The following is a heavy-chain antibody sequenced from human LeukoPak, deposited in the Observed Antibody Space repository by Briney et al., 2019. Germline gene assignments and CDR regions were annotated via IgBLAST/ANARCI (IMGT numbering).Heavy chain of an antibody. CDR1: GFTFSSYA. J-gene: IGHJ4*02. V-gene: IGHV3-23*01. Sequence: GGSLRLSCAASGFTFSSYAMSWVRQAPGKGLEWVSAISGSGGSTYYADSVKGRFTISRDNSKNTLYLQMNSLRAEDTAVYYCAKDASFLIAVAGLGFDYWGQGTLVAV. CDR3: AKDASFLIAVAGLGFDY. CDR2: ISGSGGST. D-gene: IGHD6-19*01.